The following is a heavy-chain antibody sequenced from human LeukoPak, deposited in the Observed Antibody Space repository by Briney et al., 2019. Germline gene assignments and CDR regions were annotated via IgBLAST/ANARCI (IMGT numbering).Heavy chain of an antibody. J-gene: IGHJ4*02. D-gene: IGHD1-26*01. CDR3: ARDPVVGATTGFLDY. V-gene: IGHV1-69*04. CDR1: GYTFTSYY. Sequence: ASVKVSCKASGYTFTSYYMHWVRQAPGQGLEWMGRIIPILGIANYAQKFQGRVTITADKSTSTAYMELSSLRSEDTAVYYCARDPVVGATTGFLDYWGQGTLVTVSS. CDR2: IIPILGIA.